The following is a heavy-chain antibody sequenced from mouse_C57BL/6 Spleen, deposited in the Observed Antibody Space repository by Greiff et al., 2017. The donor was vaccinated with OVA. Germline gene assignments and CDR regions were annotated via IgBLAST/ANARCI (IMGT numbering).Heavy chain of an antibody. D-gene: IGHD2-3*01. V-gene: IGHV3-6*01. CDR2: ISYDGSN. CDR3: ARDDGYYYFDY. CDR1: GYSITSGYY. J-gene: IGHJ2*01. Sequence: DVHLVESGPGLVKPSQSLSLTCSVTGYSITSGYYWNWIRQFPGNKLEWMGYISYDGSNNYNPSLKNRISITRDTSKNQFFLKLNSVTTEDTATYYCARDDGYYYFDYWGQGTTLTVSS.